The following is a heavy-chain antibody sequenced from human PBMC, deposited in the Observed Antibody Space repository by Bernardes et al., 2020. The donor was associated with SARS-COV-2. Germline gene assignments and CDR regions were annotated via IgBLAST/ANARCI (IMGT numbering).Heavy chain of an antibody. J-gene: IGHJ2*01. CDR2: IDWDDDK. Sequence: SGPTLVKPTQTLTLTCPFSGFSLSPSGMCVSWIRQPPGKALEWLALIDWDDDKYYSTSLKTRLTISKDTSKNQVVLTMTNMDPVDTATYYCARTNYDYVWGSSYWYFDLWGRGTLVTVSS. V-gene: IGHV2-70*01. CDR1: GFSLSPSGMC. CDR3: ARTNYDYVWGSSYWYFDL. D-gene: IGHD3-16*01.